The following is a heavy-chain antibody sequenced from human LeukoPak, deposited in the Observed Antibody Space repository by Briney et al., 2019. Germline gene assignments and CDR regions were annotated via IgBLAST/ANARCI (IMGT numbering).Heavy chain of an antibody. CDR1: GVSISSSNW. V-gene: IGHV4-4*02. Sequence: SETLSLTCAVSGVSISSSNWWSWVRQPPGKGLEWIGEIYHSGSTNYNPSLKSRVTISVDKSKNQFSLKLSSVTAADTAVYYCARVPCGYSYGSCYYYGMDVWGQGTTVTVSS. D-gene: IGHD5-18*01. CDR3: ARVPCGYSYGSCYYYGMDV. J-gene: IGHJ6*02. CDR2: IYHSGST.